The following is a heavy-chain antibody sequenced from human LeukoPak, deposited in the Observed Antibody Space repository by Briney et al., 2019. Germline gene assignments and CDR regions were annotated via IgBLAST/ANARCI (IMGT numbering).Heavy chain of an antibody. Sequence: ASVKVSCKASGYTFSNYGISWVRQAPGQGLEWMGWISSYNDNTNYAQKLQGRVTMTTDTSTSTAYMELRSLRSDDTAVYYCARTGELRPFDYWGQGTLVTVSS. CDR1: GYTFSNYG. CDR3: ARTGELRPFDY. D-gene: IGHD1-26*01. CDR2: ISSYNDNT. V-gene: IGHV1-18*01. J-gene: IGHJ4*02.